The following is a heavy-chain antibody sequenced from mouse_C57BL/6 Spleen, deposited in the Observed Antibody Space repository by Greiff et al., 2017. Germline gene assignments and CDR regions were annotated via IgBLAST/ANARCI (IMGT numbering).Heavy chain of an antibody. CDR1: GFTFSSYA. D-gene: IGHD4-1*01. CDR3: TRGWDDYFDY. J-gene: IGHJ2*01. V-gene: IGHV5-9-1*02. Sequence: DVMLVESGEGLVKPGGSLKLSCAASGFTFSSYAMSWVRQTPEKRLEWVAYISSGGDYIYYADTVKGRFTISRDNARNTLYMQMSSLKSEDTAMYYCTRGWDDYFDYWGQGTTLTVSS. CDR2: ISSGGDYI.